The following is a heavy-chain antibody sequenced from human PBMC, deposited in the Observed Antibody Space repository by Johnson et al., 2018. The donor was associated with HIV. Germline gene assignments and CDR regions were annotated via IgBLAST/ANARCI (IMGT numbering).Heavy chain of an antibody. Sequence: QVQLVESGGGVVQPGRSLRLSCAASGFTFSSYAMHWVRQAPDKGLEWVAVISYDGSNKYYADSVKGRFTISRDNAKNSLYLQMNSLRAEDTAVYYCARGGYSSSPYAFDIWGQGTMVTVSS. CDR2: ISYDGSNK. D-gene: IGHD6-6*01. V-gene: IGHV3-30*04. J-gene: IGHJ3*02. CDR1: GFTFSSYA. CDR3: ARGGYSSSPYAFDI.